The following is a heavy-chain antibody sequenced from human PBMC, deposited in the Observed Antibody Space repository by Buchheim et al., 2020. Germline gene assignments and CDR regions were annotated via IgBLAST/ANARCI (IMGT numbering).Heavy chain of an antibody. J-gene: IGHJ4*02. D-gene: IGHD6-19*01. CDR3: AKDFPLVTVPIAVAGTGHDY. CDR2: ISGSGGST. Sequence: EVQLLESGGGLVQPGGSLRLSCAASGFTFSSYAMSWVRQAPGKGLEWVSAISGSGGSTYYADSVKGRFTISIDNSKNTLYLQMNSLRAEDTAVYYCAKDFPLVTVPIAVAGTGHDYWGQGTL. V-gene: IGHV3-23*01. CDR1: GFTFSSYA.